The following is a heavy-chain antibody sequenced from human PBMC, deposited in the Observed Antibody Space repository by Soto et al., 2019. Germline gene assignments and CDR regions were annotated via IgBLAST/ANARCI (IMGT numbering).Heavy chain of an antibody. Sequence: GESLKISCKGSGYSFTSYWISWVRQMPGKGLEWMGRIDPSDSYTNYSPSFQGHVTISADKSISTAYLQWCSLKASDTAMYYCASRLNWNDDAFDIWGQGTMVTVSS. CDR3: ASRLNWNDDAFDI. J-gene: IGHJ3*02. CDR2: IDPSDSYT. D-gene: IGHD1-1*01. CDR1: GYSFTSYW. V-gene: IGHV5-10-1*01.